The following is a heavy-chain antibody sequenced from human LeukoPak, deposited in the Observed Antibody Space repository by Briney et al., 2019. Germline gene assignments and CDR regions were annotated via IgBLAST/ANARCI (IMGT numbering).Heavy chain of an antibody. V-gene: IGHV1-2*02. Sequence: ASVTVSCKASGYTFTGFYMHWVRQAPGQGLEWMGWINPSSGGTNSAQKFQGRVTMTRDTSISTAYMELSRLRSDDTAVYYCARVYGAKAKFDYWGQGTLVTVSS. D-gene: IGHD4-23*01. CDR2: INPSSGGT. CDR3: ARVYGAKAKFDY. J-gene: IGHJ4*02. CDR1: GYTFTGFY.